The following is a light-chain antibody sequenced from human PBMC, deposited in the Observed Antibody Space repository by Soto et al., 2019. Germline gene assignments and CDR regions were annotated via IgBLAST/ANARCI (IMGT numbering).Light chain of an antibody. J-gene: IGLJ3*02. CDR1: SSDVGAYNY. CDR2: DVS. CDR3: SSYAGSSWV. V-gene: IGLV2-8*01. Sequence: QSALTQPPSASGSPGQSVTISCTGTSSDVGAYNYVSWYQQHPGKAPELMIYDVSKRPSGVPDRFSGSKSGNTASLTVSGLQGEDEPDYYCSSYAGSSWVFGGGTKLTVL.